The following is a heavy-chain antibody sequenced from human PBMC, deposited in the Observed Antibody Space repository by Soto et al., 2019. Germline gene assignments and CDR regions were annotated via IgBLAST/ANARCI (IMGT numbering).Heavy chain of an antibody. V-gene: IGHV3-23*01. D-gene: IGHD3-9*01. CDR1: GFTFSSYA. CDR2: ISGSGGST. Sequence: GGSLRLSCAASGFTFSSYAMSWVRQAPGKGLEWGSAISGSGGSTYYADSVKGRFTSSRDNSKNTLELQMNSLRAEDTAVYYFAKIIFTGSPSDYCGQGSLVPVSS. CDR3: AKIIFTGSPSDY. J-gene: IGHJ4*02.